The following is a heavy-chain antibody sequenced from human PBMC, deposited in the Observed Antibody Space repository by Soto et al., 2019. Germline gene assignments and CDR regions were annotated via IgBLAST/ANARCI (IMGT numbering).Heavy chain of an antibody. J-gene: IGHJ6*02. V-gene: IGHV3-21*01. Sequence: EVQLVESGGGLVKPGGSLRLSCAASGFTFSSYSMNWVRQSPGKGLEWVSSISSSSSYIYYADSVKGRFTISRDNAKNSLYLQMNSLRAEDTAVYYCARDPQCYYYYGMDVWGQGTTVTVSS. CDR3: ARDPQCYYYYGMDV. D-gene: IGHD6-19*01. CDR2: ISSSSSYI. CDR1: GFTFSSYS.